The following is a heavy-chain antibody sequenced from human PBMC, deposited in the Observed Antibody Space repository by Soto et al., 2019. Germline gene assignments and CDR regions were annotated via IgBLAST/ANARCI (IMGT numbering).Heavy chain of an antibody. CDR3: ARRRTGRLGELSFPYGMDV. V-gene: IGHV4-31*03. CDR2: IYYSGST. D-gene: IGHD3-16*02. Sequence: SETLSLTCTVSGGSISSGGYYWSWIRQHPGKGLEWIGYIYYSGSTYYNPSLKSRVTISVDTSKNQFSLKLSSVTAADTAVYYCARRRTGRLGELSFPYGMDVWGQGTTVTVSS. J-gene: IGHJ6*02. CDR1: GGSISSGGYY.